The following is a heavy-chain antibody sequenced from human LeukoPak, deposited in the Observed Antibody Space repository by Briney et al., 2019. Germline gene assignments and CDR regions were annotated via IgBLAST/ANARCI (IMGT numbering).Heavy chain of an antibody. V-gene: IGHV4-34*01. CDR3: ARGLSAIVY. Sequence: SETLSLTCAVYGGSFSGYYWSWIRQPPGKGLEWIGEINHSGSTNYNPSLKSRVAISVDTSKNQFSLKLSSVTAADTAVYYCARGLSAIVYWGQGTLVTVSS. CDR1: GGSFSGYY. D-gene: IGHD2-15*01. J-gene: IGHJ4*02. CDR2: INHSGST.